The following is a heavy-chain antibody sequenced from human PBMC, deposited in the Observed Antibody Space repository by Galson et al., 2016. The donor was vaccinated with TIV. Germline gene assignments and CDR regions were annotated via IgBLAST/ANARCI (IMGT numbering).Heavy chain of an antibody. Sequence: SVKVSCKASGYTFTGFYMYWVRQAPGQGLEWMGWINPDSGGTNYAQKFQGRVSMTRDTSTSTVYMEVSGLKSDDTAVYYCIRDLGRLRDFWGQGTLVTVSS. CDR1: GYTFTGFY. CDR2: INPDSGGT. CDR3: IRDLGRLRDF. J-gene: IGHJ4*02. V-gene: IGHV1-2*02. D-gene: IGHD7-27*01.